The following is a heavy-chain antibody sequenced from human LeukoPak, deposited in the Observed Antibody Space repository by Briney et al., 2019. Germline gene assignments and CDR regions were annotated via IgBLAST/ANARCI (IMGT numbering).Heavy chain of an antibody. D-gene: IGHD2-2*02. J-gene: IGHJ5*02. CDR1: GGSFSGYY. Sequence: SETLSLTCAVYGGSFSGYYWSWIRQPPGKGLEWIGEINHSGSTNYNPSLKSRVTISVDTSKNQFSLKLSSVTAADTAAYYCARGRLRGGYCSSTSCYIGSWFDPWGQGTLVTVSS. CDR3: ARGRLRGGYCSSTSCYIGSWFDP. V-gene: IGHV4-34*01. CDR2: INHSGST.